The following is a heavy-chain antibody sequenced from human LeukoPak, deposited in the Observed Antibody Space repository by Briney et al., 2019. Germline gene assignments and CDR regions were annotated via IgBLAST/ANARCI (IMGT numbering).Heavy chain of an antibody. J-gene: IGHJ4*02. Sequence: GGSLRLSCAASGFTFSTYGMHWVRRAPGKGLEWVAFIRNDGSTKYYADSVKGRFTISRDNSKNTLYLQMNSLRVEDTAVYYCARTYSSSWGIIDYWGQGTLVTVSS. CDR1: GFTFSTYG. CDR3: ARTYSSSWGIIDY. CDR2: IRNDGSTK. D-gene: IGHD2-2*01. V-gene: IGHV3-30*02.